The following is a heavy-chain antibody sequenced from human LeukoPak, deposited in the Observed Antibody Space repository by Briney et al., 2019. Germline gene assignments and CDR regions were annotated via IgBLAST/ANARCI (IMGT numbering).Heavy chain of an antibody. J-gene: IGHJ2*01. D-gene: IGHD2-15*01. V-gene: IGHV4-31*03. CDR2: INNSGST. CDR3: ASATSDWYFDL. Sequence: SETLSLTCTVSGGSITSSGYYWSWVRQHPGKGLEWIGYINNSGSTYYNPSLESRVTISVDTSKNQFSLKLSSVTAADTAVYYCASATSDWYFDLWGRGTLVTVSS. CDR1: GGSITSSGYY.